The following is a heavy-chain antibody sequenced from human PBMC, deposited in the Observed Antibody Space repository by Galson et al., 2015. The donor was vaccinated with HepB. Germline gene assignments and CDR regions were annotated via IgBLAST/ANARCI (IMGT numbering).Heavy chain of an antibody. CDR2: IRSKAYGGTT. J-gene: IGHJ4*02. D-gene: IGHD1-26*01. V-gene: IGHV3-49*04. CDR3: TRGKLGATPALFDY. Sequence: SLRLSCAASGFTFGDYAMSWVRQAPGKGLEWVGFIRSKAYGGTTEYAASVKGRFTISRDDSKSIAYLQMNSLKTEDTAVYYCTRGKLGATPALFDYWGQGTLVTVSS. CDR1: GFTFGDYA.